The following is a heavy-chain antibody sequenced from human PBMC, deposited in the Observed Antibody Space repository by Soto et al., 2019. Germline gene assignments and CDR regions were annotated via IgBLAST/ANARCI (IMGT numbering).Heavy chain of an antibody. CDR1: GDSVSSNSVA. Sequence: PSQTLSLTCAISGDSVSSNSVAWNWIRQSPSRGLEWLGRTYYRSKWYNDYAVSVKSRISINADTSKNQFSLQLNSVTPEDTAGDYCAQISMTEALYWGQGTLVTVYS. V-gene: IGHV6-1*01. CDR2: TYYRSKWYN. D-gene: IGHD2-21*02. J-gene: IGHJ1*01. CDR3: AQISMTEALY.